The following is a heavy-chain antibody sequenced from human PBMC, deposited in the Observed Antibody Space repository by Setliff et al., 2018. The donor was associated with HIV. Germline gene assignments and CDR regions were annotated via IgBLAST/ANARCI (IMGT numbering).Heavy chain of an antibody. D-gene: IGHD1-1*01. V-gene: IGHV4-34*01. J-gene: IGHJ4*02. CDR3: ARCRGTLYYFDY. CDR2: VNHRGIT. CDR1: GASFSNYY. Sequence: SETLSLTCAVYGASFSNYYWSWIRQPPGKGLEWIGEVNHRGITNYNPSLKSRVSISVDTSKNQFSLKLSPVTAADTAVYYCARCRGTLYYFDYWGQGT.